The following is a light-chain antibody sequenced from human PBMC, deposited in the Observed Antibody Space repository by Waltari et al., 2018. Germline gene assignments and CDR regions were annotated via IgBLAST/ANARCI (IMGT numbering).Light chain of an antibody. Sequence: QSALTQPASVSGSPGQSITISCTGTTSDVGAYSSVSWYQQHPGKAPNIMIYAVNYRPSGVSDRFSGAKSGNTASLTISGLQAQDEADYYCGSHTSSNTLIFGGGTKLTVL. CDR1: TSDVGAYSS. CDR3: GSHTSSNTLI. CDR2: AVN. V-gene: IGLV2-14*03. J-gene: IGLJ2*01.